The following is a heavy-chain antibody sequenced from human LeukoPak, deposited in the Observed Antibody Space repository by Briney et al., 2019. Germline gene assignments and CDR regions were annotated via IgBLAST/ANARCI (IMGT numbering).Heavy chain of an antibody. Sequence: SETLSLTCTVSGGSISSYYWSWIRQPAGKGLEWIGRIYTSGSTNYNPSLKSRVTMSVDTSRNQFSLKLSSVTAADTAEYYCARGPIREDYWGFDYWGQGTLVTVSS. D-gene: IGHD7-27*01. CDR3: ARGPIREDYWGFDY. J-gene: IGHJ4*02. CDR1: GGSISSYY. V-gene: IGHV4-4*07. CDR2: IYTSGST.